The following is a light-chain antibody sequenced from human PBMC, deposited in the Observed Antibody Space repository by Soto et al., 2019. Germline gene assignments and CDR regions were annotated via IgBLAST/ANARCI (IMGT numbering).Light chain of an antibody. Sequence: PGERATLSCRASQSVSSSYLAWYQQKPGQAPRLLIYGASSRATGIPDRFSGSGSGTDFTLTISRLEPEDFAVYYCQQYGSSPTLTFGGGTKVEIK. CDR3: QQYGSSPTLT. CDR1: QSVSSSY. CDR2: GAS. J-gene: IGKJ4*01. V-gene: IGKV3-20*01.